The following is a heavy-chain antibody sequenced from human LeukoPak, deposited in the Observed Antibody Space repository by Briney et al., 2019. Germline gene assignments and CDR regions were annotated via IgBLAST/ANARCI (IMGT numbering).Heavy chain of an antibody. CDR3: ARDRGSVASDAFDI. J-gene: IGHJ3*02. D-gene: IGHD5-12*01. V-gene: IGHV1-2*06. CDR2: INPNSGGT. CDR1: GYTFTGYY. Sequence: GASEKVSCKASGYTFTGYYMHWVRQAPGQGLEWMGRINPNSGGTNYAQKFQGRVTMTRDTSISTAYMELSRLRSDDTAVYYCARDRGSVASDAFDIWGQGTMVTVSS.